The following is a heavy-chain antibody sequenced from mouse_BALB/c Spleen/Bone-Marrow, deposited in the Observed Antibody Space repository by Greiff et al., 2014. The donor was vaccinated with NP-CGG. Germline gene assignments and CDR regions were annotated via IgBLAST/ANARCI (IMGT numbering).Heavy chain of an antibody. CDR2: ISFDGTN. Sequence: DVHLVESGPGLVKPSQSLSLTCSVTGYSITSSYFWNWIRQFPGNKLEWMGYISFDGTNNYNPSLKNRISITRDTSKNQFFLKLSSVTTEDTATFYCARTYYRYGAYYFDTWGQGTTRTVSS. J-gene: IGHJ2*01. CDR3: ARTYYRYGAYYFDT. D-gene: IGHD2-14*01. CDR1: GYSITSSYF. V-gene: IGHV3-6*02.